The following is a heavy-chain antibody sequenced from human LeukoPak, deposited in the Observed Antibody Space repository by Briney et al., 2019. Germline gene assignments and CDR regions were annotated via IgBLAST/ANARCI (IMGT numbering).Heavy chain of an antibody. Sequence: ASVKVSCKVSGYTLTELSMHWVRQAPGKGLEWMGGFDPEDGETIYAQKFQGRVTMTEDTSTDTAYMELSSLRSEDAAVYYCATESYSGSYLYAFDIWGQGTMVTVSS. CDR2: FDPEDGET. J-gene: IGHJ3*02. CDR3: ATESYSGSYLYAFDI. D-gene: IGHD1-26*01. V-gene: IGHV1-24*01. CDR1: GYTLTELS.